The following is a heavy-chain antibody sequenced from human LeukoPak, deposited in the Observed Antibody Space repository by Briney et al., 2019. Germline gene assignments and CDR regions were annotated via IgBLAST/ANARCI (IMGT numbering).Heavy chain of an antibody. V-gene: IGHV4-34*01. Sequence: PSETLSLTGAVNGGSFSGYYWSWIRQPPGRGLEWIGEINYSGSTIYNPSLKSRVTMSIDTTKKQFSLKLTSLTAADTAVYYCARRGEWTSWNFDYWDQGSLVTVSS. CDR2: INYSGST. CDR1: GGSFSGYY. J-gene: IGHJ4*02. CDR3: ARRGEWTSWNFDY. D-gene: IGHD3-16*01.